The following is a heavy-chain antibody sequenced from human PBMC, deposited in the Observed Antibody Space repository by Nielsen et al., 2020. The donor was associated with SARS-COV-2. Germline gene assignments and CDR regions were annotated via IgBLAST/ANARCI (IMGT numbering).Heavy chain of an antibody. V-gene: IGHV3-7*01. CDR2: IKQDGSEK. CDR1: GFPFSSYE. CDR3: ARESVTGTDAFDI. Sequence: GGSLRLSCAASGFPFSSYEMSWVRQAPGKGLEWVANIKQDGSEKFYVDSVKGRFTISRDNAENSLSLQMNSLRAEDTAVYYCARESVTGTDAFDIWGQGTVVTVSS. J-gene: IGHJ3*02. D-gene: IGHD6-19*01.